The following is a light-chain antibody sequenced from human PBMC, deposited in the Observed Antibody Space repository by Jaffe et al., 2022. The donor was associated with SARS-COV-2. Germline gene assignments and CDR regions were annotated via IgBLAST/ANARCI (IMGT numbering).Light chain of an antibody. CDR1: QSVFYSSNNKDY. Sequence: DIVMTQSPDSLAVSLGERATIHCKSSQSVFYSSNNKDYLAWYQQKPGQPPKLLIYWASTRESGVPDRFSGSGSGTDFTLTINNLQAEDVAVYYCHQYYAVPRTFGQGTKLEIK. CDR2: WAS. CDR3: HQYYAVPRT. V-gene: IGKV4-1*01. J-gene: IGKJ2*01.